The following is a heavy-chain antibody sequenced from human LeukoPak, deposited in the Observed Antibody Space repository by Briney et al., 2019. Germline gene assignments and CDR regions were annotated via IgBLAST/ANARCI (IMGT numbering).Heavy chain of an antibody. V-gene: IGHV1-2*02. Sequence: ASVTVSCKASGYTFTGYYMHWVRQAPGQGLEWMGWISPTSGGTNYAQKFQGRVTMTRDTSISTAYMELSRLRSDDTAVYYCARDHEHSYYYRGQGTLVTVSS. J-gene: IGHJ4*02. CDR1: GYTFTGYY. CDR3: ARDHEHSYYY. CDR2: ISPTSGGT. D-gene: IGHD3-10*01.